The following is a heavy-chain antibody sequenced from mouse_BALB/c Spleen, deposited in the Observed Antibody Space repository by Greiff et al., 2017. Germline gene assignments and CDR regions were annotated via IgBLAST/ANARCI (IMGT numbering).Heavy chain of an antibody. CDR2: INPSSGYT. J-gene: IGHJ2*01. CDR3: ARASYFDY. V-gene: IGHV1-4*01. CDR1: GYTFTSYT. Sequence: QVQLKESGAELARPGASVKMSCKASGYTFTSYTMHWVKQRPGQGLEWIGYINPSSGYTNYNQTFKDKATLTADKSSSTAYMQLSSLTSEDSAVYYCARASYFDYWGQGTTLTVSS.